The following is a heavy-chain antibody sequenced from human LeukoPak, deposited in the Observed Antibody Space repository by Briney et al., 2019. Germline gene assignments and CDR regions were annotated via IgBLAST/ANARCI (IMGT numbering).Heavy chain of an antibody. CDR2: ISGSGGST. Sequence: PGGSLRLSCAASGSTFSSYSMTWVRQAPGKGLEWVSAISGSGGSTYYADSVKGRFTISRDNSKNTLYLQMNSLRAEDTAVYYCAKDRSITMIVDYWGQGTLVTVSS. CDR3: AKDRSITMIVDY. D-gene: IGHD3-22*01. CDR1: GSTFSSYS. V-gene: IGHV3-23*01. J-gene: IGHJ4*02.